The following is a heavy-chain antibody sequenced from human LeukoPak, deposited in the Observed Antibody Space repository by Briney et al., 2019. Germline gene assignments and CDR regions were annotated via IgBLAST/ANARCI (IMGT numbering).Heavy chain of an antibody. CDR2: IYHSGST. J-gene: IGHJ4*02. CDR1: GGSISSGGYS. D-gene: IGHD1-1*01. V-gene: IGHV4-30-2*01. CDR3: ARARRGAGFDY. Sequence: PSQTLSLTCAVSGGSISSGGYSWSWIRQPPGKGLEWIGYIYHSGSTNYNPSLKSRVTISVDTSKNQFSLKLSSVTAADTDVYYCARARRGAGFDYWGQGTLVTVSS.